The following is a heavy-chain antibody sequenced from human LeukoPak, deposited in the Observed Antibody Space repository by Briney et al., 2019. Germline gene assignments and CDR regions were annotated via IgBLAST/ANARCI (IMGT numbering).Heavy chain of an antibody. CDR2: ISAYNGNT. Sequence: AASVKVSCKASGYTFTSYGISWVRQAPGQGLEWMGWISAYNGNTNYAQKLQGRVTMTTDTSTSTAYMELRSLRSDDTAVYYCAREGIVAMFNDAFDIWGQGTLVTVSS. CDR3: AREGIVAMFNDAFDI. CDR1: GYTFTSYG. V-gene: IGHV1-18*01. D-gene: IGHD5-12*01. J-gene: IGHJ3*02.